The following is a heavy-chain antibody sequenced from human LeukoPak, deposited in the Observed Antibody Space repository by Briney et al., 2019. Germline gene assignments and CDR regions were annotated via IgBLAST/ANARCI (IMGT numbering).Heavy chain of an antibody. CDR1: GGSISSYY. CDR2: IYTSGST. Sequence: SETLSLTCTVSGGSISSYYWSWIRQPAGKGLEWIGRIYTSGSTNYNPSLKSRVTMSVDTSKNQFSLKLSSVTAADTAVYYCARDLPIVVVPAAILTHPRGGYYYYYMDVWDKGTTVTVSS. V-gene: IGHV4-4*07. CDR3: ARDLPIVVVPAAILTHPRGGYYYYYMDV. D-gene: IGHD2-2*02. J-gene: IGHJ6*03.